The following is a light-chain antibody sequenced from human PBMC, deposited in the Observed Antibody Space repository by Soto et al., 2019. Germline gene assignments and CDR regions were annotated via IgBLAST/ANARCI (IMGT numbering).Light chain of an antibody. CDR2: DAS. CDR1: QSIRRR. J-gene: IGKJ1*01. Sequence: DIQMAQSPSTLSASVGGRVTITCRASQSIRRRLAWYQQKPGKAPNLLIYDASSLESGVPSRFSVGGSGTEFTLTISSLQPEDFATYYCQQYNTYPWTFGQGTKVELK. CDR3: QQYNTYPWT. V-gene: IGKV1-5*01.